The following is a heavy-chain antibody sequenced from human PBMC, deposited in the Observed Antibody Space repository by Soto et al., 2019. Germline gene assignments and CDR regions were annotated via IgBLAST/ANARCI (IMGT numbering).Heavy chain of an antibody. CDR1: GGSISSSSYY. V-gene: IGHV4-39*01. D-gene: IGHD3-16*01. J-gene: IGHJ4*02. Sequence: SEILSLTCTFSGGSISSSSYYWGWVRQPPGKGLEWIGSIYYSGSTYYNPSLKSRVTISVDTSKNQFSLKLSSVTAADTAVYYCARHVRVITFGGVIYWGQGTLVNVSS. CDR2: IYYSGST. CDR3: ARHVRVITFGGVIY.